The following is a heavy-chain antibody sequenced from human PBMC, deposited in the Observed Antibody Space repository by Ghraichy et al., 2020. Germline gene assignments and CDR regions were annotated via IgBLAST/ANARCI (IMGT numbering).Heavy chain of an antibody. CDR1: DDSINNYY. Sequence: GSLRLSCTVSDDSINNYYWSWIRQTPGKGLEWIAYIYHSGVTHYNPSLKSRVATSADTSKNQFSLKLTSVTAADTAMYYCARNKGYYDSAGYYYWHFDLWGRGTLVTVSS. CDR3: ARNKGYYDSAGYYYWHFDL. CDR2: IYHSGVT. J-gene: IGHJ2*01. D-gene: IGHD3-22*01. V-gene: IGHV4-59*01.